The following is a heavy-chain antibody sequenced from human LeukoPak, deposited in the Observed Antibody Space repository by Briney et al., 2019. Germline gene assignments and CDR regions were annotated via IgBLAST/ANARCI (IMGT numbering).Heavy chain of an antibody. D-gene: IGHD6-13*01. CDR1: GFTFSSYG. V-gene: IGHV3-33*01. Sequence: SLRLSCAASGFTFSSYGMHWVRQAPGKGLEWVAVIWYDGSNKYYADSVKGRFTISRDNSKNTLYLQMNSLRAEDTAVYYCARESTATVSTDWFDPWGQGTLVTVSS. CDR2: IWYDGSNK. CDR3: ARESTATVSTDWFDP. J-gene: IGHJ5*02.